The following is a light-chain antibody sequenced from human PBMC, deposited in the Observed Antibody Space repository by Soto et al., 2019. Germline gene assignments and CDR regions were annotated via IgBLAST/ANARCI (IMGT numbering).Light chain of an antibody. J-gene: IGLJ1*01. CDR2: DVN. CDR3: SSYTSTNALV. V-gene: IGLV2-14*03. CDR1: GSDVGGYNY. Sequence: QPVLTQPASVSGSPGQSITVSCTGTGSDVGGYNYVSWYQQYPGQAPKLMIYDVNKRPSGVSNRFSGSKSGNTASLTISGLQVEDEADYYCSSYTSTNALVFGVGTKVTVL.